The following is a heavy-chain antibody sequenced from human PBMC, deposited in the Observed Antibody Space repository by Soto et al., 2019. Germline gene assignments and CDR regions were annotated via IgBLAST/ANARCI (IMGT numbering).Heavy chain of an antibody. J-gene: IGHJ6*02. CDR1: GGTFISNA. Sequence: QVQLVQSGAEVKKPGSSVKVSCKASGGTFISNAISWVRLAPGQGLDWMGGIIPIFRTPRYAQKFQGRVTITADESTSTAYMELSSLTSEDTAVYYCAKSRGYNAYESDFYNERDVWGQGTTVSVSS. D-gene: IGHD5-12*01. V-gene: IGHV1-69*01. CDR2: IIPIFRTP. CDR3: AKSRGYNAYESDFYNERDV.